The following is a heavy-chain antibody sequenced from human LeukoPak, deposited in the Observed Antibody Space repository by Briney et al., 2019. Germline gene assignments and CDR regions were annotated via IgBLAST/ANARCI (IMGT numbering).Heavy chain of an antibody. D-gene: IGHD2-15*01. V-gene: IGHV3-74*01. CDR3: ASLEYCSGGSFYLGGVY. J-gene: IGHJ4*02. CDR2: INSDGSST. CDR1: GFTFSSYW. Sequence: PGGSLRLSCAASGFTFSSYWMHWVRQAPGKGLVWVSRINSDGSSTSYADSVKGRFTISRDNAKNTLYLQMNSLRAEDTAVYYCASLEYCSGGSFYLGGVYWGPGTLVTVSS.